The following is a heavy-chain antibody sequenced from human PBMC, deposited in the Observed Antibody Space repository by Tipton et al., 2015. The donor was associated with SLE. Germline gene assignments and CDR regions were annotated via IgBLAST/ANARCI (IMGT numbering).Heavy chain of an antibody. Sequence: TLSLTCAVYGGSFSGYYWSWIRQPPGKGLEWIGEINHSGSTNYNPSLKSRVTISVDTSKNQFSLKLSSVTAADTAVYYCAREQNDFWSGSYYYFDYWGQGTLVTVSS. CDR2: INHSGST. CDR3: AREQNDFWSGSYYYFDY. D-gene: IGHD3-3*01. V-gene: IGHV4-34*01. CDR1: GGSFSGYY. J-gene: IGHJ4*02.